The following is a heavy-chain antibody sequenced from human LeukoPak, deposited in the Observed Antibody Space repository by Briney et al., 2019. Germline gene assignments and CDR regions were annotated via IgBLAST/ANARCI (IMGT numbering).Heavy chain of an antibody. CDR3: AKRGGYETMAAFDY. J-gene: IGHJ4*02. V-gene: IGHV3-64*04. D-gene: IGHD3-10*01. CDR2: ISNNGGSS. Sequence: GGSLRLSCSASGFTFGAYAMYWVRQAPGKGLEYVSGISNNGGSSFYADSVKGRFTISRDNSKNTLFLQMNNLRAEDTAVYYCAKRGGYETMAAFDYWGQGTLVTVSS. CDR1: GFTFGAYA.